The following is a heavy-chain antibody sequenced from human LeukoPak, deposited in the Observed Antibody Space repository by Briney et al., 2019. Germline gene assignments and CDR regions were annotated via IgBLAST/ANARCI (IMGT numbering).Heavy chain of an antibody. V-gene: IGHV4-39*01. CDR1: GGSISSSSYY. Sequence: SETLSLTCTVSGGSISSSSYYWGWIRQPPGKGLEWIGSIYYSGSTYYNPSLKSRVTISVDTSKNQFSLKLSSVTAADTAVYYCARQPLRFLEWLAKGGFFDYWGQGTLITVSS. CDR2: IYYSGST. J-gene: IGHJ4*02. D-gene: IGHD3-3*01. CDR3: ARQPLRFLEWLAKGGFFDY.